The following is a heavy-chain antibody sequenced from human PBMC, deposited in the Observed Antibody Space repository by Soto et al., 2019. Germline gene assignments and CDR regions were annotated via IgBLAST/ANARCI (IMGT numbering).Heavy chain of an antibody. Sequence: GASVKVSCKASSYILTNYGISWVRQAPGQGLEWTGWISPYNGNTNYAQKVQGRVAMTADTSTGTAYMELRSLRSDNTAVYYCARDSDYSGYALFDDWGQGAQVTVTS. CDR3: ARDSDYSGYALFDD. J-gene: IGHJ4*02. D-gene: IGHD5-12*01. CDR2: ISPYNGNT. V-gene: IGHV1-18*01. CDR1: SYILTNYG.